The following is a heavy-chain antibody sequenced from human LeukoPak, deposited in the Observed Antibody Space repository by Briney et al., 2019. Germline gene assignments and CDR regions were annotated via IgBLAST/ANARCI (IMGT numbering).Heavy chain of an antibody. CDR1: GYTFTSYG. CDR2: ISAYNGNT. V-gene: IGHV1-18*01. D-gene: IGHD1-26*01. J-gene: IGHJ5*02. CDR3: ARQIVGATRENWFDP. Sequence: ASVKVSCKVSGYTFTSYGISWVRQAPGQGLEWMGWISAYNGNTNYAQKLQGRVTMTTDTSTSTAYMELRSLRSDDTAVYYCARQIVGATRENWFDPWGQGTLVTVSS.